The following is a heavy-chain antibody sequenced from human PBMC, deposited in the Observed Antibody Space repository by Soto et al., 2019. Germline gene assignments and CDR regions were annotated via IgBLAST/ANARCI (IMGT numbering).Heavy chain of an antibody. Sequence: SETLSLTCTVSGRSISSYFSNWIRPSPGKGLEYIGYTYYSGTTNCNPSLKTRVTISVDTSKNQFSLKLTSVTAAETAVYYCARDKFTGLFDYWGQGTLVTVSS. J-gene: IGHJ4*02. CDR2: TYYSGTT. CDR1: GRSISSYF. D-gene: IGHD2-8*02. CDR3: ARDKFTGLFDY. V-gene: IGHV4-59*12.